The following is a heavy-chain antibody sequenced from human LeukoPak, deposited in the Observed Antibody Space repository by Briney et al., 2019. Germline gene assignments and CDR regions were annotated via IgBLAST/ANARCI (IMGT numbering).Heavy chain of an antibody. CDR3: ARLTNIYDILTGYYRGYFDY. CDR1: GGSFSGYY. Sequence: PSETLSLTCAVYGGSFSGYYWSWIRQPPGKGLEWIGEINHSGSTNYNPSLKSRVTISVDTSKNQFSLKLSSVTAADTAVYYCARLTNIYDILTGYYRGYFDYWGQGTLVTVSS. J-gene: IGHJ4*02. D-gene: IGHD3-9*01. CDR2: INHSGST. V-gene: IGHV4-34*01.